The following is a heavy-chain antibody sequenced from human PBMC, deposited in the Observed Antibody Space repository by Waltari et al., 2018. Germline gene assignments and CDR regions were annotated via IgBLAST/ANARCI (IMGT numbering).Heavy chain of an antibody. CDR3: AREVPVAGTRFGNWFDP. CDR1: GYTFTGYY. Sequence: QVQLVQSGAEVKKPGASVKVSCKASGYTFTGYYMHWVRQAPGQGLEWMGWINPNSGGTNYAQKFLGRVTMTRDTSISTAYMELSRLRSDVTAVYYCAREVPVAGTRFGNWFDPWGQGTLVTVSS. J-gene: IGHJ5*02. CDR2: INPNSGGT. D-gene: IGHD6-19*01. V-gene: IGHV1-2*02.